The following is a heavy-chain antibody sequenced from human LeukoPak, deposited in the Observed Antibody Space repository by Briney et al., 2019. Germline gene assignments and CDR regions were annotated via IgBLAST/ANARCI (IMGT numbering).Heavy chain of an antibody. CDR3: ARSGNSGNYCSDY. J-gene: IGHJ4*02. CDR1: GGSISSSY. Sequence: SETLSLTCTVSGGSISSSYWTWVRQPAGKGLEWIGRICTPGNTDCNPSLKSRVTMSVDTSKNQFSLKLSSMTAADTAVYYCARSGNSGNYCSDYWGQGTLVTVSS. V-gene: IGHV4-4*07. CDR2: ICTPGNT. D-gene: IGHD3-10*01.